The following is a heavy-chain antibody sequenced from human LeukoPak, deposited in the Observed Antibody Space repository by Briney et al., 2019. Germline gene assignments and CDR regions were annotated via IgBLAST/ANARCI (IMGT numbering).Heavy chain of an antibody. D-gene: IGHD2-15*01. V-gene: IGHV3-21*01. CDR1: GFTFRSYS. Sequence: GGSLRLSCAASGFTFRSYSMNWVRQAPGKGLEWVSSISSSSSYIYYADSVKGRFTISRDNAKNSLYLQMNSLRAEDTAVYYCARDVGYCSGGSCSNFDYWGQGTLVTVSS. CDR3: ARDVGYCSGGSCSNFDY. J-gene: IGHJ4*02. CDR2: ISSSSSYI.